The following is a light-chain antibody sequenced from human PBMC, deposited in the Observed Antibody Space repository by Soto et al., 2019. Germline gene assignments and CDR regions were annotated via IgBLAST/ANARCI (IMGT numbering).Light chain of an antibody. J-gene: IGKJ4*01. CDR2: AAS. Sequence: QMTQSPSSLSASVGGRVTITCRASQSISSYLNWYQQKPGKAPKLLIYAASSLQSGVPSRFSGSGSGTDFTLTISSLQPEDFATYYCQQSYSTPLTFGGGTKVEIK. CDR3: QQSYSTPLT. V-gene: IGKV1-39*01. CDR1: QSISSY.